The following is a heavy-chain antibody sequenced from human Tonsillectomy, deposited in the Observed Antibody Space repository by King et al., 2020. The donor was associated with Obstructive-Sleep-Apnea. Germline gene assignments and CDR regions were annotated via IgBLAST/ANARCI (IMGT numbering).Heavy chain of an antibody. D-gene: IGHD6-13*01. CDR2: ISWDGVT. J-gene: IGHJ4*02. CDR3: AKTRISSSWYGIDY. V-gene: IGHV3-43D*03. CDR1: GLTFDDYA. Sequence: VQLVESGGVVVQPGGSLRLSCAASGLTFDDYAMHWVRQAPGKGLEWVSLISWDGVTYYADSVKGRFTISRDNSKNSLYLQMNSLRADDTALYYCAKTRISSSWYGIDYWGQGTLVTVSS.